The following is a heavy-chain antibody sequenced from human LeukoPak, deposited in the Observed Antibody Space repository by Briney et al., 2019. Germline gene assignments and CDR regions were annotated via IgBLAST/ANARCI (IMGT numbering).Heavy chain of an antibody. CDR2: IYYSGST. V-gene: IGHV4-31*03. J-gene: IGHJ6*03. Sequence: PSETLSLTCTVSGGSISSGGYYWSWIRQHPGKGLEWIGYIYYSGSTYYNPSLKSRVTISVDTSKNQFSLKLSSVTAADTAVYYCARLGPYCSSTSCYSKYYYYYYMDVWGKGTTVNVSS. CDR3: ARLGPYCSSTSCYSKYYYYYYMDV. CDR1: GGSISSGGYY. D-gene: IGHD2-2*01.